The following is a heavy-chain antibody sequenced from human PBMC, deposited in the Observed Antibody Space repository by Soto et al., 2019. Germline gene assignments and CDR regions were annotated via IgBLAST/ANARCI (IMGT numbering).Heavy chain of an antibody. V-gene: IGHV3-49*03. CDR3: TRGMVVPAALGYYYGMDV. CDR1: GFTFGDYA. CDR2: IRSKAYGGTT. J-gene: IGHJ6*02. Sequence: GGSLRLSCTASGFTFGDYAMSWFRQAPGKGLEWVGFIRSKAYGGTTEYAASVKGRFTISRDDSKSIAYLQMNSLKTEDTAVYYCTRGMVVPAALGYYYGMDVWGQGTQVTVSS. D-gene: IGHD2-2*01.